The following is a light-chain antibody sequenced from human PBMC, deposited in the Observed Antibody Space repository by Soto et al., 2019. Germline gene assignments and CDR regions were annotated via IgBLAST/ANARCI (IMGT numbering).Light chain of an antibody. Sequence: MVLTQSPGTLSLSPGETATLSCRASQSVTSSNLAWYQQIPGQAPRLLIYGASNRATGIAEKFSGSGSGADFMLTISRLEPEDFAVYYCQHYGASQYTFGQGTKLEIK. J-gene: IGKJ2*01. CDR3: QHYGASQYT. CDR2: GAS. CDR1: QSVTSSN. V-gene: IGKV3-20*01.